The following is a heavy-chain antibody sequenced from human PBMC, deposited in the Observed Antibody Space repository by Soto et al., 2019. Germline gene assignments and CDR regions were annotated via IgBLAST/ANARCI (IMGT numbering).Heavy chain of an antibody. CDR3: ARENYGSGSFDY. V-gene: IGHV3-33*01. D-gene: IGHD3-10*01. Sequence: QVQVVESGGGVVQPGRSLRLSCAASGFTFSSYGMHWVRQAPGKGLEWVAVIWYDGSNKYYADSVKGRFTISRDNSKNTLYLHMNSLRAEDTAMYYCARENYGSGSFDYWGQGTLVTVSS. CDR2: IWYDGSNK. CDR1: GFTFSSYG. J-gene: IGHJ4*02.